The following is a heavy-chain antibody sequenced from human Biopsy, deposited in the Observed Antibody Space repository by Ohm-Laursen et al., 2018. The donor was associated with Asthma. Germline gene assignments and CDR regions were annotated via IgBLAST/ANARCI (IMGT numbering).Heavy chain of an antibody. CDR2: ISYDGSSI. V-gene: IGHV3-30-3*01. D-gene: IGHD3-3*01. CDR1: RFTYE. J-gene: IGHJ4*02. CDR3: ASRGGDFWSGYYMDY. Sequence: SLRLSCAASRFTYEMHWVRQAPGKGLEWVAVISYDGSSIYYADSVKGRFTISRDNPMKRLYLQMSSLTAEDTAVYYCASRGGDFWSGYYMDYWGQGTLGTVSS.